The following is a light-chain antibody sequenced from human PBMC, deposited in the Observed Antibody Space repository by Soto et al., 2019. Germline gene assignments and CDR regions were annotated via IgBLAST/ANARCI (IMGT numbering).Light chain of an antibody. CDR3: SSYAGNDNFYV. CDR2: EVS. J-gene: IGLJ1*01. V-gene: IGLV2-8*02. Sequence: HSDRNRAASGNRSPWEARPIFHNKNSSDVGGYNYVSWYQQYPGKAPKLIISEVSKRPSGVPDRFSGSKSGNTASLTVSGLQAEDEADYYCSSYAGNDNFYVFGTGTKVTVL. CDR1: SSDVGGYNY.